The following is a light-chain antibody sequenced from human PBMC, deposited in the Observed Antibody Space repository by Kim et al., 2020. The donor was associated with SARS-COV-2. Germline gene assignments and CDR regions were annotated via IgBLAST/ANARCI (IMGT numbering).Light chain of an antibody. V-gene: IGLV2-23*02. CDR3: CSYAGSSTVV. CDR2: EVS. J-gene: IGLJ2*01. Sequence: GQSITSSCTGTSSDVGSYNLVSWYQQHPGKAPKRMIYEVSKRPSGVSNRFSGSKSGNTASLTISGLQAEDEADYYCCSYAGSSTVVFGGGTKLTVL. CDR1: SSDVGSYNL.